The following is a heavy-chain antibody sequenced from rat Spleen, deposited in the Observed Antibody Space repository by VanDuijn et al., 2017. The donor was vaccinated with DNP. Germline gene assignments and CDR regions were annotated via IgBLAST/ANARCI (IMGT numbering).Heavy chain of an antibody. Sequence: EVQLVESGGGLVQPGRSLKLSCAASGFTFSDYYMAWVRQAPKKGLEWVTAISPTGGRTHYPDSVKGRFTVSRDNAKNSLYLQMNSLKSEDTATYYCARHSRTTGITEYFDYWGQGVMVTVSS. V-gene: IGHV5-25*01. J-gene: IGHJ2*01. D-gene: IGHD1-9*01. CDR1: GFTFSDYY. CDR2: ISPTGGRT. CDR3: ARHSRTTGITEYFDY.